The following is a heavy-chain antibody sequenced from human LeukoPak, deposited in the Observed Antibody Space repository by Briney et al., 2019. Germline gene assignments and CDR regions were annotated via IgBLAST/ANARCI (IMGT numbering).Heavy chain of an antibody. Sequence: ASVKVSCKASGYTFNIYGFHWVRQAPGQGPEWMGWISVYTGNTKYADTMRGRLTMTTDTSSTTAFMELTSLTSDDTAVYYCGRDKFIRNSFPNAAIGFWGQGTLVTVSS. J-gene: IGHJ4*02. CDR2: ISVYTGNT. D-gene: IGHD2-15*01. V-gene: IGHV1-18*01. CDR1: GYTFNIYG. CDR3: GRDKFIRNSFPNAAIGF.